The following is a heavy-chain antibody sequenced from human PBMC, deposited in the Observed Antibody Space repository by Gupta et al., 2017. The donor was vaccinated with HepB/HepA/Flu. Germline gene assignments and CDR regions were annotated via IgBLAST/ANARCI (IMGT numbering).Heavy chain of an antibody. D-gene: IGHD3-22*01. J-gene: IGHJ4*02. Sequence: EVQLLESGGGLVQPGGSLRLSCTASGFTFRSDAMTWVRQAPGKGLERVSTISSSGDNTYYADSVKGRFTISRDNSKNTLFLQMNSLRADDTAVYYCAKDKGSSGYYGLGLDYWGQGTLVTVSS. CDR2: ISSSGDNT. CDR3: AKDKGSSGYYGLGLDY. CDR1: GFTFRSDA. V-gene: IGHV3-23*01.